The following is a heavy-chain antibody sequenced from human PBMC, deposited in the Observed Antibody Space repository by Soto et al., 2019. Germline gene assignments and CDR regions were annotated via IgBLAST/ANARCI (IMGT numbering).Heavy chain of an antibody. V-gene: IGHV3-30-3*01. CDR1: GFTFSKHA. CDR3: ARDGDYCGYYGMDV. CDR2: IAFDGTNE. D-gene: IGHD4-17*01. J-gene: IGHJ6*02. Sequence: GGSLRLSCAASGFTFSKHAMHWVRQAPGKGLECVAVIAFDGTNEYYADSVKGRFTVSRDNSKNMVYLQMNSLRAEDTGLYYCARDGDYCGYYGMDVWGQGTTVTVSS.